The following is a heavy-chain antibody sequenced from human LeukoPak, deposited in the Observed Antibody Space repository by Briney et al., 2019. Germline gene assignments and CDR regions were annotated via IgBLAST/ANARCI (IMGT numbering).Heavy chain of an antibody. CDR1: GYTFTGYY. V-gene: IGHV1-2*06. Sequence: ASVKVSCKASGYTFTGYYMHWVRQTPGEGLEWMGRINPNSGGTNYAQKFQGRVTMTRDTSISTAYMGLSRLRSDDTAVYYCARDSSMYYYGSGSSPWGQGTLVTVSS. CDR2: INPNSGGT. J-gene: IGHJ5*02. CDR3: ARDSSMYYYGSGSSP. D-gene: IGHD3-10*01.